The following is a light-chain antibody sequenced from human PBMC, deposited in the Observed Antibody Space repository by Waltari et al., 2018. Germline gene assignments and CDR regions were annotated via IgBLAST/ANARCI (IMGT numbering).Light chain of an antibody. Sequence: QLVLTQSPSASASLGASVKLTCTLDSGHSSNIVAWLQQQPEKGPRYLMKINSDGSHSTGDAIPDRFSGSSSGAERCLTISSVQSEDEADYYCQTGGHGTWVFGGGTKLTVL. CDR2: INSDGSH. J-gene: IGLJ3*02. V-gene: IGLV4-69*01. CDR3: QTGGHGTWV. CDR1: SGHSSNI.